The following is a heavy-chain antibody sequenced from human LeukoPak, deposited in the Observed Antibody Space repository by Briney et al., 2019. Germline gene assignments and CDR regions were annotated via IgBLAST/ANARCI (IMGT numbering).Heavy chain of an antibody. CDR3: ARDPYCSSTSCLYYFDY. CDR1: GFTFSSYS. J-gene: IGHJ4*02. D-gene: IGHD2-2*01. CDR2: ISSSSSYI. Sequence: PGGSLRLSCAASGFTFSSYSMNWVRQAPGKGLEWVSSISSSSSYIYYADSVKGRFTISRDNAKNSLYLQMNSLRAEDTAVYYCARDPYCSSTSCLYYFDYWGQGTLVTVSS. V-gene: IGHV3-21*01.